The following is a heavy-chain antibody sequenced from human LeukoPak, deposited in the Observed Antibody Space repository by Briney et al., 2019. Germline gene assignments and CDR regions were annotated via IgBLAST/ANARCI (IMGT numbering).Heavy chain of an antibody. CDR1: GGSFSGYY. J-gene: IGHJ1*01. CDR3: ARGGDTSGHYYFEYFQH. Sequence: PSETLSLTCAVYGGSFSGYYWGWIRQPPGKGLEWIGNIYHSGSTYYNPSLKSRVTISVDTSKNQFSVKLSSVTAADTAVYYCARGGDTSGHYYFEYFQHWGQGTLVTVSS. V-gene: IGHV4-34*01. D-gene: IGHD3-22*01. CDR2: IYHSGST.